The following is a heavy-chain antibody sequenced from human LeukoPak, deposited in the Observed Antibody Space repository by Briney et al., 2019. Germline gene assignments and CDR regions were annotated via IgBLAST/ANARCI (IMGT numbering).Heavy chain of an antibody. V-gene: IGHV4-34*01. CDR2: INHSGST. J-gene: IGHJ4*02. Sequence: PSETLSLTCAVYGGSFSGYYWSRIRQPPGKGLEWIGEINHSGSTNYNPSLKSRVTISVDTSKNQFSLKLSSVTAADTAVYYCARDGSGYYQYYFDYWGQGTLVTVSS. CDR1: GGSFSGYY. D-gene: IGHD3-22*01. CDR3: ARDGSGYYQYYFDY.